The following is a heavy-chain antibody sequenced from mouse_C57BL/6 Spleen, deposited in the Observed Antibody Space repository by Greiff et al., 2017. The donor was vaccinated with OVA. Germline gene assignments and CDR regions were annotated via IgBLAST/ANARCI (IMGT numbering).Heavy chain of an antibody. V-gene: IGHV1-55*01. CDR3: ARRYGYDEGLAY. D-gene: IGHD2-2*01. CDR1: GYTFTSYW. J-gene: IGHJ3*01. Sequence: QVQLKQPGAELVKPGASVKMSCKASGYTFTSYWITWVKQRPGQGLEWIGDIYPGSGSTNYNEKFKSKATLTVDTSSSTAYMQLSSLTSEDSAVYYCARRYGYDEGLAYWGQGTLVTVSA. CDR2: IYPGSGST.